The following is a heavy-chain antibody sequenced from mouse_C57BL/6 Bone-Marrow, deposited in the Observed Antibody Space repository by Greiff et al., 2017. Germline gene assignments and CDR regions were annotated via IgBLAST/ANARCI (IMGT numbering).Heavy chain of an antibody. Sequence: VQRVESGAELARPGASVKLSCKASGYTFTSYGISWVKQRTGQGLEWIGAIYPRSGNTYYNEKFKGKATLTADKSSSTAYMELRSLTSDDSAVYFCSNLLRSMDYWGQGTSVPVSS. CDR3: SNLLRSMDY. V-gene: IGHV1-81*01. CDR2: IYPRSGNT. CDR1: GYTFTSYG. J-gene: IGHJ4*01. D-gene: IGHD2-1*01.